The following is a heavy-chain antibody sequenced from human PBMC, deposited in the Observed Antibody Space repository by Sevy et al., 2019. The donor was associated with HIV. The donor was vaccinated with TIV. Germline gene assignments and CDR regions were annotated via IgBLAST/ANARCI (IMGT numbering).Heavy chain of an antibody. CDR3: ARLVSCGGDCYYLDS. V-gene: IGHV3-30*01. CDR1: GFSFSDYD. J-gene: IGHJ4*02. D-gene: IGHD2-21*02. Sequence: GGSLRLSCAASGFSFSDYDMHWVRQAPGKGLDWVAVISHDERYKKYAESVKVRCTISRDNFKNTLFLQMDSLRPEDTAVYFCARLVSCGGDCYYLDSWGQGALVTVSS. CDR2: ISHDERYK.